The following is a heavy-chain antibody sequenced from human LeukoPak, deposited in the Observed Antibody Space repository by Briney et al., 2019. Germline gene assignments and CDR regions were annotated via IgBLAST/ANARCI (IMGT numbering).Heavy chain of an antibody. V-gene: IGHV3-11*01. J-gene: IGHJ4*02. D-gene: IGHD3-3*01. CDR1: GFTFSDHY. CDR2: ISGSGSTI. CDR3: ASRFTRSPRVD. Sequence: PGGSLRLSCAASGFTFSDHYVSWIRQAPGKGLEWVSYISGSGSTIYYAESVKGRFTISRDNAKNSMYLQMNSLRAEDTAVYYRASRFTRSPRVDWGLGTLVTVSS.